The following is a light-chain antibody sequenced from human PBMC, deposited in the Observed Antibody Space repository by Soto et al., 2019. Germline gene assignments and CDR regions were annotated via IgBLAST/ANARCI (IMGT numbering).Light chain of an antibody. CDR3: QQSYSTPLT. CDR1: QDISNY. V-gene: IGKV1-39*01. J-gene: IGKJ4*01. Sequence: DIQMTQSPSSLSASVGDRVTITFQASQDISNYLKWYQQKPGKAPKLLIYAASSLQSGVPSRFSGSGSGTDFTLTISSLQPEDFATYYCQQSYSTPLTFGGGTKVDIK. CDR2: AAS.